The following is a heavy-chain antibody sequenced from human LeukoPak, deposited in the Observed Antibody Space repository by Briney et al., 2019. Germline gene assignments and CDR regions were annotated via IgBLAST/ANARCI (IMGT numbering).Heavy chain of an antibody. D-gene: IGHD1-14*01. Sequence: ASVKVSCKASRYTFTGYYMHWVRQAPGQGLEWMGWINPNSGGTNYAQKFQGRVTMTRDTSISTAYMELSRLRSDDTAVYYCARDSTALAGPYSYYYGMDVWGQGTTVTVSS. CDR2: INPNSGGT. CDR1: RYTFTGYY. V-gene: IGHV1-2*02. CDR3: ARDSTALAGPYSYYYGMDV. J-gene: IGHJ6*02.